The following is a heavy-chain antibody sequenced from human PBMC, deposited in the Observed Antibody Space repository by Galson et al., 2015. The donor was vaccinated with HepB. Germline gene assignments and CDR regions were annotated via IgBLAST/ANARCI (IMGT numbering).Heavy chain of an antibody. CDR3: ARAVREGGARFNY. J-gene: IGHJ4*02. V-gene: IGHV1-2*02. CDR1: GYTFTDYY. D-gene: IGHD4/OR15-4a*01. CDR2: INPNSGGT. Sequence: SVKVSCKASGYTFTDYYMHWVRQAPGQGLEWIGWINPNSGGTNYAQKFQGRVTMTRDTSISTACMELSRLRSDDTAVYYCARAVREGGARFNYWGRGTLVTVSS.